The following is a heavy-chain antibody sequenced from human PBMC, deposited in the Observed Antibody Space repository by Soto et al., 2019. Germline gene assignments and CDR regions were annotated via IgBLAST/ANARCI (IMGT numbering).Heavy chain of an antibody. CDR2: IIPDFGTA. V-gene: IGHV1-69*01. CDR3: ARETPSAAAAYYYYGLDV. D-gene: IGHD6-25*01. CDR1: GGTFSSYF. J-gene: IGHJ6*02. Sequence: QVQLVQSGGEVKKAGSSVKVSCKGSGGTFSSYFINWVRQAPGQGLEWVGGIIPDFGTASYAEKFQGRVTITADESTSTAYMELSRLRSDDTAVYYCARETPSAAAAYYYYGLDVWGQGTTVTVPS.